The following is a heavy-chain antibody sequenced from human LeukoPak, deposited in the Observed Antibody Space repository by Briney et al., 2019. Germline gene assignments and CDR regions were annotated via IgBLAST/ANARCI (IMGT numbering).Heavy chain of an antibody. CDR2: ISGSGGST. CDR1: GFTFSSYA. Sequence: PGGSLRLSCAASGFTFSSYAMSWVRQAPGKGLEWVSAISGSGGSTYYADSVKGRFTISRDNSKNTLYLQMNSLRAEDTAVYYCARDQNAVVVPAAKYNWFDPWGQGTLVTVSS. V-gene: IGHV3-23*01. J-gene: IGHJ5*02. CDR3: ARDQNAVVVPAAKYNWFDP. D-gene: IGHD2-2*01.